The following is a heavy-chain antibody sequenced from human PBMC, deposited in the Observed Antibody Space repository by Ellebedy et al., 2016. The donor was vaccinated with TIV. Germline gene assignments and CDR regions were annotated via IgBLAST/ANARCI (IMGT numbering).Heavy chain of an antibody. J-gene: IGHJ5*02. CDR2: ISSSSSYI. CDR1: GFTFSSYS. Sequence: PGGSLRLSCAASGFTFSSYSMNWVRQAPGKGLEWVSSISSSSSYIYYADSVKGRFTISRDNAKNSLYLQMNSLRAEDTAVYYCAREPSGVGWYDSSWFDPWGQGTLVTVSS. D-gene: IGHD6-19*01. CDR3: AREPSGVGWYDSSWFDP. V-gene: IGHV3-21*01.